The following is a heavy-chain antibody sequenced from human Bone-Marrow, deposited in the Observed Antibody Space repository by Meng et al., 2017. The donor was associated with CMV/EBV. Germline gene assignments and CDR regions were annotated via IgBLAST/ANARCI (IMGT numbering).Heavy chain of an antibody. CDR2: ISTSSTTI. D-gene: IGHD5-18*01. J-gene: IGHJ4*02. Sequence: GESLKISCAASGFTFSSYSMNWVRQAPGKGLEWVSYISTSSTTIYYADSVKGRFTISRDNAKNSLYLQMNSLRAEDTAVYYCARWVTASYSRGYSYGREDYWGQGTLVTVSS. CDR1: GFTFSSYS. V-gene: IGHV3-48*04. CDR3: ARWVTASYSRGYSYGREDY.